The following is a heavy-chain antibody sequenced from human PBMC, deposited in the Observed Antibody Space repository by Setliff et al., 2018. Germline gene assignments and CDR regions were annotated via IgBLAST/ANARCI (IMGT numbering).Heavy chain of an antibody. Sequence: PSETLSLTCTVSGGSISSGGYYWSWIRQHPGKGLEWIGYIYYSGSTYYNPSLKSRVTISVDTSKNQFSLKLSSVNAADTAVYYCARGSLTTLRRRSFDIWGQGTMVTVSS. CDR2: IYYSGST. J-gene: IGHJ3*02. CDR1: GGSISSGGYY. D-gene: IGHD1-1*01. V-gene: IGHV4-31*03. CDR3: ARGSLTTLRRRSFDI.